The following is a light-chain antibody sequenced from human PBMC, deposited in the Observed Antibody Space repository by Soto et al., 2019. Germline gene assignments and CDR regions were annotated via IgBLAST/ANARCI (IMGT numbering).Light chain of an antibody. J-gene: IGKJ1*01. V-gene: IGKV3-15*01. CDR2: RIF. CDR3: LQHYAWPWT. CDR1: QSVNGF. Sequence: EIVVTKSACTLSVFPGESVTLSCRASQSVNGFLDWFQHKPGQAPRLVLKRIFIRAIGVPARFSGSGSETEFTLTINGLQSEDSGVYYCLQHYAWPWTFGQGTKVDIK.